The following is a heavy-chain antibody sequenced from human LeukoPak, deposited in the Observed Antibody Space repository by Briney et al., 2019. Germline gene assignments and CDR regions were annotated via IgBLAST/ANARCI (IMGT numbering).Heavy chain of an antibody. V-gene: IGHV1-2*02. J-gene: IGHJ3*02. CDR3: ARGIVVVVAATYAFDI. CDR1: GYTFTGYY. CDR2: INPNSGGT. D-gene: IGHD2-15*01. Sequence: ASVKVSCKASGYTFTGYYMHWVRQAPGQGLEWMGWINPNSGGTNYAQKFQGRVTMTRDTSISTAYMELSRLRSDDTAVYYCARGIVVVVAATYAFDIWGQGTMVTVSS.